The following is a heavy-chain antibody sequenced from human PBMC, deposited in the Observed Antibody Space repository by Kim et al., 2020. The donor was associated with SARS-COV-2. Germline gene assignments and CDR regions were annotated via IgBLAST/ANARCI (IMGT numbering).Heavy chain of an antibody. CDR1: GFTFSNYA. D-gene: IGHD3-3*01. CDR2: INGAGGST. J-gene: IGHJ4*02. CDR3: GKDVTLGSGYYDFDS. Sequence: GGSLRLSCAASGFTFSNYAMTWVRQAPGKGLEWVSSINGAGGSTYYADSVKGRFTISRDSSKNTLYLQMDSLRAEDAAVYYCGKDVTLGSGYYDFDSWGQGTLVTVSS. V-gene: IGHV3-23*01.